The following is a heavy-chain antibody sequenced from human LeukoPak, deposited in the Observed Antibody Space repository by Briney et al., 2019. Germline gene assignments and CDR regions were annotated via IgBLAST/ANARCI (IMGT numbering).Heavy chain of an antibody. CDR3: ASAREYCGSAECYEYFQH. D-gene: IGHD2-21*01. Sequence: PGGSLRLSCAASGFTVGTNSMSWVRQSPGKGLEWVSVIYSGGSTCYADSVNGRFTISRDNSRNTLFLQMNSLRAEDTALYYCASAREYCGSAECYEYFQHWGQGTLVTVSS. CDR1: GFTVGTNS. CDR2: IYSGGST. V-gene: IGHV3-53*01. J-gene: IGHJ1*01.